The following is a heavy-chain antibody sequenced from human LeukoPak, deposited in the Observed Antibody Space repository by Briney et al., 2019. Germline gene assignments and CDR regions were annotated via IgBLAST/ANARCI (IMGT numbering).Heavy chain of an antibody. V-gene: IGHV3-7*05. CDR3: ARRGTSSSWAHFDY. CDR1: GFTFSSYW. D-gene: IGHD6-13*01. J-gene: IGHJ4*02. Sequence: PGGSLRLSCAASGFTFSSYWMTWVRQAPGKGLEWVAKIKQDGSEKYYVDSVKGRFTISRDNAKNSLYLQMNSLGAEDTAVYYYARRGTSSSWAHFDYWGQGTLVTVSS. CDR2: IKQDGSEK.